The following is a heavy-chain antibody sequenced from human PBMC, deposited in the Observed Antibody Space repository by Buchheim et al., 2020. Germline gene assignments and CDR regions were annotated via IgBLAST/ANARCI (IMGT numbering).Heavy chain of an antibody. V-gene: IGHV4-59*01. CDR1: GGSISSYY. CDR3: ARVPWELSMWFDP. J-gene: IGHJ5*02. Sequence: QVQLQESGPGLVKPSETLSLTCTVSGGSISSYYWSWIRQPPGKGLEWIGYIYYSGSTNYNPSLKSRVTISVDTSKNQFSLKLSSVTAADTAVYYCARVPWELSMWFDPWGQGTL. D-gene: IGHD1-26*01. CDR2: IYYSGST.